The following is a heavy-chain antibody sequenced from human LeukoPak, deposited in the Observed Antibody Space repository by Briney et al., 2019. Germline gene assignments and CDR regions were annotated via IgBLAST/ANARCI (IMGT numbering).Heavy chain of an antibody. J-gene: IGHJ6*03. Sequence: SETLSLTCTVSGGSISSYYWSWIRQPAGKGLEWIGRIYTSGSTNYNPSLKSRVTMSVDTSKNQFSLKLSSVTAADTAVYYCARGIFAVAGKKQTHYYYYMDVWGKGTTVTISS. CDR2: IYTSGST. CDR1: GGSISSYY. D-gene: IGHD6-19*01. V-gene: IGHV4-4*07. CDR3: ARGIFAVAGKKQTHYYYYMDV.